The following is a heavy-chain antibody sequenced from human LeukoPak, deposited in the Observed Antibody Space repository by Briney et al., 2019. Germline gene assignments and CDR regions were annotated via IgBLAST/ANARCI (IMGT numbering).Heavy chain of an antibody. Sequence: GGSLRLSCAASGFTVSSNYMSWVRQAPGKGLEWVSVIYSGGSTYYADSVEGRFTISRDNSKNTLYLQMNSLRAEDTAVYYCARVVACSGGSCYSAGHFDYWGQGTLVTVSS. CDR2: IYSGGST. D-gene: IGHD2-15*01. CDR3: ARVVACSGGSCYSAGHFDY. V-gene: IGHV3-53*01. J-gene: IGHJ4*02. CDR1: GFTVSSNY.